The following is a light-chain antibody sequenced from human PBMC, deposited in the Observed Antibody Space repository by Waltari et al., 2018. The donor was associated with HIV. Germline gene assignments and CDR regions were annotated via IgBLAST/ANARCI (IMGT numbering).Light chain of an antibody. CDR1: VLAKHY. V-gene: IGLV3-27*01. CDR3: YSAADNNLGV. CDR2: KDS. Sequence: SYELTQPPSVSVSPGQTARITCSGDVLAKHYARWFQQKPGQAPVLVIYKDSERPSGIPERFSGSSLGTTVTLTISGAQVEDEADYYCYSAADNNLGVFGGGTKLTVL. J-gene: IGLJ3*02.